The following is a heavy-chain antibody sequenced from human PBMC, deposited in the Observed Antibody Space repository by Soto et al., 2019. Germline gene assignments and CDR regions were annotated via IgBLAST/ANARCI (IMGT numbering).Heavy chain of an antibody. CDR3: AREGGAPGAFDH. D-gene: IGHD7-27*01. Sequence: QVQLVQSGDEVKKPGSSVKVSCKASGGTFRTYTISWVRQAPGQGLEWMGGITLVFGTADYAQKFQGRVTITADESTSTAYMELSSLRSEDTAVYYCAREGGAPGAFDHWGQGTLVTVSS. CDR2: ITLVFGTA. V-gene: IGHV1-69*01. J-gene: IGHJ4*02. CDR1: GGTFRTYT.